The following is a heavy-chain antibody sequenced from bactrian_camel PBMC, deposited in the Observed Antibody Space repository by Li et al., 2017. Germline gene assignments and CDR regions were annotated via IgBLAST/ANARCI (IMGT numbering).Heavy chain of an antibody. D-gene: IGHD3*01. CDR2: ISTTGDL. CDR3: RLDLCDGATY. CDR1: GDTSNWCS. Sequence: VQLVESGGGSVQAGGSLKLSCAASGDTSNWCSTGWYRLAPGPGIGRELISRISTTGDLYGADPGKGPWTISLDFARKTTYLQGNNLKPEDTAMYYCRLDLCDGATYWGQGTQVTVS. J-gene: IGHJ4*01. V-gene: IGHV3S57*01.